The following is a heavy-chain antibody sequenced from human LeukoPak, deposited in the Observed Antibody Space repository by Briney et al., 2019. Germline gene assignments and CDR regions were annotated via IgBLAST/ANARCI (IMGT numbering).Heavy chain of an antibody. CDR1: GYTFTGYY. Sequence: GASVKVSCKASGYTFTGYYMHWVRQAPGQGLEWMGWINPNSGGTNYAQKFQGRVTMTRDTSISTAYMELSRLRSDDTAVYYCARVLGIAAADIFDYWVQGSLVTVSS. CDR2: INPNSGGT. CDR3: ARVLGIAAADIFDY. D-gene: IGHD6-13*01. V-gene: IGHV1-2*02. J-gene: IGHJ4*02.